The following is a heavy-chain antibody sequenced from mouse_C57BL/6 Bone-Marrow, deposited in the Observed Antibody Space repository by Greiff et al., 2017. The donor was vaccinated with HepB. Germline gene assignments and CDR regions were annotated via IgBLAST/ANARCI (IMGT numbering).Heavy chain of an antibody. Sequence: VQLVESGPGLVQPSQSLSITCTVSGFSLTSYGVHWVRQSPGKGLEWLGVIWSGGSTDYNAAFISRLSISKDNSKSQVFFKMNSLQADDTAIYYCATTYYSNYYAMDYWGQGTSVTVSS. CDR1: GFSLTSYG. D-gene: IGHD2-5*01. V-gene: IGHV2-2*01. CDR3: ATTYYSNYYAMDY. J-gene: IGHJ4*01. CDR2: IWSGGST.